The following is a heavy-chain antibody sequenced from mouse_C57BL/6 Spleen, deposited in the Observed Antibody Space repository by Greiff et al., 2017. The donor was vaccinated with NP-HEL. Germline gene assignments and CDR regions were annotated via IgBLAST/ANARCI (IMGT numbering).Heavy chain of an antibody. CDR2: IDPSDSYT. V-gene: IGHV1-59*01. J-gene: IGHJ2*01. Sequence: DQLQQPGAELVRPGTSVKLSCKASGYTFTSYWMHWVKQRPGQGLEWIGVIDPSDSYTNYNQKFKGKATLTVDTSSSTAYMQLSSLTSEDSAVYYCARGDYGNYVPPGYWGQGTTLTVSS. CDR3: ARGDYGNYVPPGY. CDR1: GYTFTSYW. D-gene: IGHD2-1*01.